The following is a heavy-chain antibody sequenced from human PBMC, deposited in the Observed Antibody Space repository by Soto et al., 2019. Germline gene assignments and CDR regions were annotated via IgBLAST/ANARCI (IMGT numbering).Heavy chain of an antibody. J-gene: IGHJ3*02. CDR3: ASDINYYASGDDAFDI. D-gene: IGHD3-10*01. CDR1: GYTFTSYD. Sequence: QVQLVQSGAEVKKPGASVKVSCKASGYTFTSYDINWVRQATGQGLEWMGWMNPNSGNTGYAQKFQGRVTMTRNTSISTAYMELSSLRSEDTAVYYCASDINYYASGDDAFDIWGQGTMVTVSS. CDR2: MNPNSGNT. V-gene: IGHV1-8*01.